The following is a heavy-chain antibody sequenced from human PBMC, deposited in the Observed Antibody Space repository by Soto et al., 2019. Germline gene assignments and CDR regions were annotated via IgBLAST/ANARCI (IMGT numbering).Heavy chain of an antibody. CDR1: GFTFSSYG. D-gene: IGHD3-16*02. CDR2: ISYDGSNK. V-gene: IGHV3-30*18. Sequence: QVQLVESGGGVVQPGRSLRLSCAASGFTFSSYGMHWVRQAPGKGLEWVAVISYDGSNKYYADSVKGRFTISRDNSKNTLYLQINSLRAEDTAVYYCAKLSNIIITFGGVIAPDDAFDIWGQWTMVTVSS. CDR3: AKLSNIIITFGGVIAPDDAFDI. J-gene: IGHJ3*02.